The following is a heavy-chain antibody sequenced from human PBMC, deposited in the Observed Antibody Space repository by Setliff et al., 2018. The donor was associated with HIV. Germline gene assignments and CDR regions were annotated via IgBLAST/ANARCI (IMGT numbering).Heavy chain of an antibody. CDR1: GGTLRSYG. J-gene: IGHJ6*02. V-gene: IGHV1-69*04. D-gene: IGHD4-17*01. Sequence: SVKVSCKASGGTLRSYGMTWVRQAPGQGLEWMGTVIPVRDMANYAEKFQGRVTITADRSTSTSYMELRSLRSEDTAVYFCARETYFFDVTTFYSYALGVWGQGTTVTVSS. CDR2: VIPVRDMA. CDR3: ARETYFFDVTTFYSYALGV.